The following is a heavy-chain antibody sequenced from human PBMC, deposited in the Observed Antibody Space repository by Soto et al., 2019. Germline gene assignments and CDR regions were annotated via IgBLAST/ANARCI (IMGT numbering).Heavy chain of an antibody. CDR1: GFIFKSYA. Sequence: GGSLRLSCAASGFIFKSYAMHWVRQAPGKGLEWVALIWYDGSSNYQADSVKGRFTISRDNSKNTLYLQMNSLRVEDTGVYLCARGISSMTFHGPDYWGQGTLVTVSS. CDR2: IWYDGSSN. V-gene: IGHV3-33*01. CDR3: ARGISSMTFHGPDY. J-gene: IGHJ4*02. D-gene: IGHD2-2*01.